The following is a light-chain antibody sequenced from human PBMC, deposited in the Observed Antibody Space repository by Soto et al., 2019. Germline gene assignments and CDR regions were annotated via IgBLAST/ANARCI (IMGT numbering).Light chain of an antibody. CDR3: SSYTSGSSHYV. CDR1: SSDVGGYNY. J-gene: IGLJ1*01. Sequence: QSALTQPASVSGSPGQSITISCTGTSSDVGGYNYVSWYQQHPGKVPKLIIYEVKNRPSGVSSRFSGSKSGNTASLTISGLQPEDEADYYCSSYTSGSSHYVFGTGTKLTVL. V-gene: IGLV2-14*01. CDR2: EVK.